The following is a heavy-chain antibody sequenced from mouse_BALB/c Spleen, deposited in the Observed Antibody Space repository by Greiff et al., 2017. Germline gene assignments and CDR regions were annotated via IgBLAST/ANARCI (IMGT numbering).Heavy chain of an antibody. CDR2: ISTYYGNT. D-gene: IGHD2-14*01. J-gene: IGHJ2*01. CDR3: AREGDYRYDGRVLDY. V-gene: IGHV1-67*01. Sequence: QVHVKQSGPELVRPGVSVKISCKGSGYTFTDYAMHWVKQSHAKSLEWIGVISTYYGNTNYNQKFKGKATMTVDKSSSTAYMELARLTSEDSAIYYCAREGDYRYDGRVLDYWGQGTTLTVSS. CDR1: GYTFTDYA.